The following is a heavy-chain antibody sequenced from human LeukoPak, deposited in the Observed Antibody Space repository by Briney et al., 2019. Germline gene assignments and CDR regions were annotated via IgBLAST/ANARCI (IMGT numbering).Heavy chain of an antibody. Sequence: GGSLRLSCAASGFTFSSYGMQWVRQATGEGVEGVANMKQDGSEKIYVDSVKGRFTISRDNDENSLHLQMNSLRAEDTAVYYCARDFNYYDSSVNYFDYWGQGTLVTVSS. J-gene: IGHJ4*02. CDR1: GFTFSSYG. D-gene: IGHD3-22*01. CDR2: MKQDGSEK. CDR3: ARDFNYYDSSVNYFDY. V-gene: IGHV3-7*01.